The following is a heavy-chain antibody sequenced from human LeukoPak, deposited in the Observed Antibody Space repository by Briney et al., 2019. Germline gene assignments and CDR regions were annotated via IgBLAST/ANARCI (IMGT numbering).Heavy chain of an antibody. D-gene: IGHD6-13*01. Sequence: SVKVSCKASGGTFSSYALNWVRQAPGQGLEWMGRIIPSIGIENYAQKFQGRVTITADKSTSTAYMELSSLRSEDTAVYYCARGLAAAGLDWFDPWGQGTLVTVSS. J-gene: IGHJ5*02. CDR1: GGTFSSYA. CDR2: IIPSIGIE. V-gene: IGHV1-69*04. CDR3: ARGLAAAGLDWFDP.